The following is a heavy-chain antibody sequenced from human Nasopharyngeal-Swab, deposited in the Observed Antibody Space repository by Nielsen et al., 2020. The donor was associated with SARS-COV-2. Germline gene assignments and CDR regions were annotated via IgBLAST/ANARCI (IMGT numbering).Heavy chain of an antibody. V-gene: IGHV3-48*02. D-gene: IGHD6-19*01. CDR2: ISSSSSTI. CDR1: GFTSSSYS. CDR3: ARAGARGSGWLFDY. Sequence: GGSLRLSCAASGFTSSSYSMNRVRQAPGKGLEWVSYISSSSSTIYYADSVKGRFTISRDNAKNSLYLQMNSLRDEDTAVYYCARAGARGSGWLFDYWGQGTLVTVSS. J-gene: IGHJ4*02.